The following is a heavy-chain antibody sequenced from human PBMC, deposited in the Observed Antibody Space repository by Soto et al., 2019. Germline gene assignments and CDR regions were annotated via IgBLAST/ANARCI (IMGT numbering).Heavy chain of an antibody. J-gene: IGHJ5*02. CDR2: ISGSGGST. CDR3: AKVPRITMKGVKNWFDP. CDR1: GFTFSSYA. V-gene: IGHV3-23*01. D-gene: IGHD3-22*01. Sequence: EVQLLESGGGLVQPGGSLRLSCAASGFTFSSYAMSWVRQAPGKGLEWVSAISGSGGSTYYADSVKGRFTISRDNSKNTLYLQMNSLRAEDTAVYYCAKVPRITMKGVKNWFDPWGQGTLVTVSS.